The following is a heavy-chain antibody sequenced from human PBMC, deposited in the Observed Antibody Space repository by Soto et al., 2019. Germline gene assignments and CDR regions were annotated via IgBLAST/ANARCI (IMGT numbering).Heavy chain of an antibody. Sequence: QVQLVESGAGVVQPGRSLRLSCAASGFTFSSYGMHWVRQAPGKGLEWVAVISYDGSNKYYADSVKGRLSISRDNSKNTLYLQMNSLRSEDTAVYYCAKDSGGGGSYPYYYYYCMDVWGQGTTVTV. D-gene: IGHD1-26*01. CDR1: GFTFSSYG. J-gene: IGHJ6*02. CDR2: ISYDGSNK. CDR3: AKDSGGGGSYPYYYYYCMDV. V-gene: IGHV3-30*18.